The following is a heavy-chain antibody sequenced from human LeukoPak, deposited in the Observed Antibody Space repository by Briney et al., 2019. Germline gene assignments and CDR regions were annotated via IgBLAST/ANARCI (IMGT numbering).Heavy chain of an antibody. CDR3: ARDHYYYDSSGYSTWFDP. CDR1: GFIFSNYW. D-gene: IGHD3-22*01. J-gene: IGHJ5*02. V-gene: IGHV3-7*04. CDR2: IKQDGSEK. Sequence: GGSLRLSCSASGFIFSNYWMTWVRQAPGKGLEWVANIKQDGSEKYYVDSVKGRFTISRDNAKNSLYLQMNSLRAEDTAVYYCARDHYYYDSSGYSTWFDPWGQGTLVTVSS.